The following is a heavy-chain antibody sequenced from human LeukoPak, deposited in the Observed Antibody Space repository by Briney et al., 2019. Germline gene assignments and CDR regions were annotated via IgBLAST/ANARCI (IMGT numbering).Heavy chain of an antibody. CDR3: AREAYYGAGSNWFDP. CDR1: GGSISSSSYY. Sequence: SGTLSLTCTVSGGSISSSSYYWGWIRQPPGKGLEWIGGIYYSGSTYYNPSLRSRVTISLDTSKNQFSLKLSSVAAVDTAVYYCAREAYYGAGSNWFDPWGQGTLVTVSS. V-gene: IGHV4-39*07. CDR2: IYYSGST. J-gene: IGHJ5*02. D-gene: IGHD3-10*01.